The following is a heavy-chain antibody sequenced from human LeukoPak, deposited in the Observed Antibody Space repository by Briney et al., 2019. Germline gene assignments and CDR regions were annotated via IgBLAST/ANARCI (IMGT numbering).Heavy chain of an antibody. Sequence: ASVKVSCKASGYTFTGYYMHWVRQAPGQGLEWMGWINPNSGGTNYAQKFQGRVTMTRDTSISTAYMELSRLRSDDTAVYYCASTRYSSSWYYFDYWSQGTLVTVSS. D-gene: IGHD6-13*01. CDR3: ASTRYSSSWYYFDY. J-gene: IGHJ4*02. V-gene: IGHV1-2*02. CDR2: INPNSGGT. CDR1: GYTFTGYY.